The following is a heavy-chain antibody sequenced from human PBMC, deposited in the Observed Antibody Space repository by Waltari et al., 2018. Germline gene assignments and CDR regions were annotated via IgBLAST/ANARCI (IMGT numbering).Heavy chain of an antibody. J-gene: IGHJ3*02. CDR3: ARHSSGWFDAFDI. D-gene: IGHD6-19*01. CDR2: ISWNSGSI. V-gene: IGHV3-9*01. CDR1: GFTFDDYA. Sequence: EVQLVESGGGLVQPGRSLRLSCAASGFTFDDYAMHWVRQAPGKGLEWVSGISWNSGSIGYADSVKGRFTISRDNAKNSLYLQMNSLRAEDTALYYYARHSSGWFDAFDIWGQGTMVTVSS.